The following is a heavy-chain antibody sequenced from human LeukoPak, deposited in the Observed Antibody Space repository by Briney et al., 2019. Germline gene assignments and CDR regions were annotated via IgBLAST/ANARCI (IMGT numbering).Heavy chain of an antibody. Sequence: ASVKVSCKAFGYTFTSYGISWVRQAPGQGLEWMGWISAYNGNTNYAQKLQGRVTMTTDTSTSTAYMELRSLRSDDTAVYYCARVSHIVVVVAATLGWFDPWGQGTLVTVSS. D-gene: IGHD2-15*01. CDR3: ARVSHIVVVVAATLGWFDP. CDR1: GYTFTSYG. J-gene: IGHJ5*02. CDR2: ISAYNGNT. V-gene: IGHV1-18*01.